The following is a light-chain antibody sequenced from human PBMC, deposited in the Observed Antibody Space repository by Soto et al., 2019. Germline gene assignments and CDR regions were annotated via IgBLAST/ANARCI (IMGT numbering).Light chain of an antibody. CDR2: DAS. CDR1: QSISSW. J-gene: IGKJ1*01. CDR3: QQYGSSPTCT. Sequence: DIQMNQSPSTLSASVGDRVTITCRASQSISSWLAWYQQKPGKAHKLLIYDASSLESGVPSRFSGSGSGTDFTLTIPRLEPEDFAVYYGQQYGSSPTCTFGQGTKVDIK. V-gene: IGKV1-5*01.